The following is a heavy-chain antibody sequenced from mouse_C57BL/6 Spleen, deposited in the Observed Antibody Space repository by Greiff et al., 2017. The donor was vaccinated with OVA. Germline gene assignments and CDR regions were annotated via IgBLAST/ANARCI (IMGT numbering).Heavy chain of an antibody. CDR2: IRNKANGYTT. CDR1: GFTFTDYY. D-gene: IGHD1-1*01. V-gene: IGHV7-3*01. Sequence: EVQLVESGGGLVQPGGSLSLSCAASGFTFTDYYMSWVRQPPGKALEWLGFIRNKANGYTTEYSASVKGRFTISRDNSQSILYLQMNALRAEDSATYYCARSGSHGYFDVWGTGTTVTVSS. CDR3: ARSGSHGYFDV. J-gene: IGHJ1*03.